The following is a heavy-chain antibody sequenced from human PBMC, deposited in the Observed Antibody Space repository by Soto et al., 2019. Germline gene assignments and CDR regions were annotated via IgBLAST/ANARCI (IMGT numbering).Heavy chain of an antibody. CDR3: ARDGRIGYCSGGSCLDAFDI. V-gene: IGHV1-18*01. Sequence: ASVKVSCKASGYTFTSYGISWVRQAPGQGLEWMGWISAYNGSTNYAQKLQGRVTMTTDTSTSTAYMELRSLRSDDTAVYYCARDGRIGYCSGGSCLDAFDIWGQGTMVTVSS. D-gene: IGHD2-15*01. CDR1: GYTFTSYG. CDR2: ISAYNGST. J-gene: IGHJ3*02.